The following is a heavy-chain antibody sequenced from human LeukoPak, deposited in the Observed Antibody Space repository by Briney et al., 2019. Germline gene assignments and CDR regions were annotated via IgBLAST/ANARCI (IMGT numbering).Heavy chain of an antibody. V-gene: IGHV3-33*01. J-gene: IGHJ6*02. D-gene: IGHD2-2*01. CDR3: ARLGYCGSSSCYGGHGMDV. Sequence: GGSLRLSCAASGFSFSSYGMHWVRQAPGKGLEWVAVIWYDGSNRYHADSVKGRFTISRDNSKNTLYLQMNSLRAEDTAVYYCARLGYCGSSSCYGGHGMDVWGQGTTVSVSS. CDR1: GFSFSSYG. CDR2: IWYDGSNR.